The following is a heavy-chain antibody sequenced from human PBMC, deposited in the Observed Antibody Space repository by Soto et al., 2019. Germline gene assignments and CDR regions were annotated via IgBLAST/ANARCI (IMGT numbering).Heavy chain of an antibody. D-gene: IGHD6-19*01. J-gene: IGHJ4*02. CDR2: IKSKTDGGTT. CDR1: GFTFSNAW. V-gene: IGHV3-15*01. CDR3: TTEGIAVAGRLYYFDY. Sequence: RRLSCAASGFTFSNAWMSWVRQAPGKGLEWVGRIKSKTDGGTTDYAAPVKGRFTISRDDSKNTLYLQMNSLKTEDTAVYYCTTEGIAVAGRLYYFDYWGQGTLVTVSS.